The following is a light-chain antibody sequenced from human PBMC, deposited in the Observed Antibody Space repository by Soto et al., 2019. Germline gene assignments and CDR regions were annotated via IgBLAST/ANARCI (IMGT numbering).Light chain of an antibody. Sequence: QSALTQPASVSGSPGQSITISCPGTRSDVGGYNYVSWYQQHPGKAPKLMIYDVSNRPSGVSNRFSGSKSGNTASLTISGLQAEDEVDYYCSSYTSSSKRVFGGGTKVTVL. CDR1: RSDVGGYNY. CDR3: SSYTSSSKRV. V-gene: IGLV2-14*01. J-gene: IGLJ2*01. CDR2: DVS.